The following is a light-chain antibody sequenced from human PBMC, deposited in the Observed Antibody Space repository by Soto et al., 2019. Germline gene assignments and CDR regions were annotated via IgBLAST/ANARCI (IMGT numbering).Light chain of an antibody. CDR2: WAS. V-gene: IGKV4-1*01. J-gene: IGKJ1*01. Sequence: DIVMTQSPDSLAVSLGERATINCKSSQSVLYSSNNKNYLAWYQQKPGQPPKLLIYWASTRESGVPDRFSGSGSGTDFTLPISSLQAEDVAVYYCQQYYSSPWTFDQGTKVEIK. CDR3: QQYYSSPWT. CDR1: QSVLYSSNNKNY.